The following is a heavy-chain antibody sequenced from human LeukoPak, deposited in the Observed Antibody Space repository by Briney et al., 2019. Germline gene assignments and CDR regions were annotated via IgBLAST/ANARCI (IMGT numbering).Heavy chain of an antibody. D-gene: IGHD6-13*01. CDR3: ARMYSSWYADY. CDR1: GFTFSSYS. J-gene: IGHJ4*02. V-gene: IGHV3-21*04. CDR2: ISSSSNYI. Sequence: GGSLRLSCAASGFTFSSYSMNWVRQAPGKGLEWVSSISSSSNYIYYADSVKGRFTISRDNAKNSLYLQMNSLRAEDTAVYYCARMYSSWYADYWGQGTLVTVSS.